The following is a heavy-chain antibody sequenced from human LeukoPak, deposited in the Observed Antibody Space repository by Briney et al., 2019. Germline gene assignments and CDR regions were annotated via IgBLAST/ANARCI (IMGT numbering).Heavy chain of an antibody. Sequence: PSETLSLTCAVYGGSFSGYYWSWIRQPPGKGLVWIGEINHSGSTNYNPSLKSRVTMSVDTSKNQFSLKLSSVTAADTAVYYCARSRSDYYGSGKGYYFDYWGQGTLVTVSS. CDR1: GGSFSGYY. J-gene: IGHJ4*02. V-gene: IGHV4-34*01. CDR3: ARSRSDYYGSGKGYYFDY. CDR2: INHSGST. D-gene: IGHD3-10*01.